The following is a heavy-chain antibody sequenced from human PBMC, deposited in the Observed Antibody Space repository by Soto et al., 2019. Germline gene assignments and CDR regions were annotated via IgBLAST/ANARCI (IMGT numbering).Heavy chain of an antibody. CDR2: ISGHNDKT. J-gene: IGHJ6*02. D-gene: IGHD4-4*01. CDR1: GYTFNTYG. CDR3: ARALYSTQLYYYYGMDV. V-gene: IGHV1-18*01. Sequence: ASVKVSCKASGYTFNTYGINWVRQAPGQGRLEWMGWISGHNDKTNYEKKFQGRVTMTKDTSTNTAYMELRSLRSDDTAAYYCARALYSTQLYYYYGMDVWGQGTTVTV.